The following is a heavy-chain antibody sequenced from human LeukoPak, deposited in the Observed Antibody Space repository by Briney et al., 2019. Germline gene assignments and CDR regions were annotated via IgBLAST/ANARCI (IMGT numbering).Heavy chain of an antibody. CDR1: GXSVSSGNDY. CDR2: MYYSGST. V-gene: IGHV4-61*01. D-gene: IGHD1-26*01. Sequence: SETLSLTCSVSGXSVSSGNDYWNWIRQPPGKGLEWIGYMYYSGSTHYNPSLRSRVTISVDRSKNQFSLNLSSVTAADTAVYYCARGGSESPYYFEYWGREPLVTVSS. J-gene: IGHJ4*02. CDR3: ARGGSESPYYFEY.